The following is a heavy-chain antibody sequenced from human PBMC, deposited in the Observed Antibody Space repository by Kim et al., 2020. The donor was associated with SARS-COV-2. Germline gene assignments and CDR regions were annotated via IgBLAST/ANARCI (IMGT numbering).Heavy chain of an antibody. J-gene: IGHJ4*02. D-gene: IGHD3-10*01. CDR3: ARESSNGSGSYYNPVSDY. Sequence: ASVKVSCKASGYTFTSYAMHWVRQAPGQRLEWMGWINAGNGNTKYSQKFQGRVTITRDTSASTAYMELSSLRSEDTAVYYCARESSNGSGSYYNPVSDYWGQGTLVTVSS. V-gene: IGHV1-3*01. CDR1: GYTFTSYA. CDR2: INAGNGNT.